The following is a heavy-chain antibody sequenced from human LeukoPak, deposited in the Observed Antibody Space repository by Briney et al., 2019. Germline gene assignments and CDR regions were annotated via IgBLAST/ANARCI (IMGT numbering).Heavy chain of an antibody. D-gene: IGHD1-7*01. CDR1: GGTFSSYA. V-gene: IGHV1-69*13. Sequence: SVKVSCKASGGTFSSYAISWVRQAPGQGLEWMGGISPIFGTANYAQKFQGRVTITADESTSTAYMELSSLRSEDTAVYYCARVGTTTGYYFDYWGQGTLVTVPS. CDR2: ISPIFGTA. J-gene: IGHJ4*02. CDR3: ARVGTTTGYYFDY.